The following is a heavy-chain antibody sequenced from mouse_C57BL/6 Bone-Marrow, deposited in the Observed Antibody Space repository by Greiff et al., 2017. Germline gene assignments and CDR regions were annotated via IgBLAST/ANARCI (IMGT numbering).Heavy chain of an antibody. V-gene: IGHV1-26*01. CDR3: ARLRPGSSWYLEV. Sequence: VQLQQSGPELVKPGASVKISCKASGYTFTDYYMNWVKQSHGKSLEWIGDINPNNGGTSYNQKFKGKATLTVDKSSSTAYMELRSLTSEDSAVYYCARLRPGSSWYLEVGGTGTTVTVSS. CDR1: GYTFTDYY. D-gene: IGHD1-1*01. CDR2: INPNNGGT. J-gene: IGHJ1*03.